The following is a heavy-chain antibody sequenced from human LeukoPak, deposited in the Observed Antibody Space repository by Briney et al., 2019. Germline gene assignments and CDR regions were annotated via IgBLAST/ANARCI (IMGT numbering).Heavy chain of an antibody. CDR3: ARGHSGWYRWFDP. V-gene: IGHV4-59*01. CDR2: IYYSGST. D-gene: IGHD6-19*01. Sequence: SETLSLTCTVSGGSISSYYWSWIRQPPGKGLEWIGYIYYSGSTNYNPSLKSRVTISVDTSKNQFSLKLSSVTAADTAVYYCARGHSGWYRWFDPWGQGTLVTVFS. CDR1: GGSISSYY. J-gene: IGHJ5*02.